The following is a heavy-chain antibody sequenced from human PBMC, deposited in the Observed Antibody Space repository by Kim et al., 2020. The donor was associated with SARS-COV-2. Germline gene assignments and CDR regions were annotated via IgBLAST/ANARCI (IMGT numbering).Heavy chain of an antibody. J-gene: IGHJ5*02. D-gene: IGHD4-4*01. CDR3: ARDLATVTTYRTWLEP. CDR2: INAGNGNT. Sequence: ASVKVSCKASGYTFTSYAMHWVRQAPGQRIEWMGWINAGNGNTKYSQKFQGRVTITRDTSASTAYLELSSLRSEDTAVYYCARDLATVTTYRTWLEPWGQGTLVTLSS. CDR1: GYTFTSYA. V-gene: IGHV1-3*01.